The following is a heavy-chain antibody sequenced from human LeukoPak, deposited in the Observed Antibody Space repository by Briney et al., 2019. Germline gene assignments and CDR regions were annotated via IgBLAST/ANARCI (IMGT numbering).Heavy chain of an antibody. Sequence: PSQTLSLTCTVSGGSISSGDYYWSWIRQPPGKGLEWIGYIYYSGSTYYNPSLKSRVTISVDTSKNQFSLKLSSVTAADTALYYCAREGKLRFLGDRRIDPWGQGTLVTVSS. V-gene: IGHV4-30-4*08. J-gene: IGHJ5*02. D-gene: IGHD3-3*01. CDR3: AREGKLRFLGDRRIDP. CDR1: GGSISSGDYY. CDR2: IYYSGST.